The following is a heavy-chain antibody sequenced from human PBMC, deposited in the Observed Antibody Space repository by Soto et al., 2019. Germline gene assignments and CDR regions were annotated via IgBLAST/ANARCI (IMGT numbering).Heavy chain of an antibody. CDR3: ARGSYADY. V-gene: IGHV3-33*01. CDR1: GFTFSSYG. D-gene: IGHD1-1*01. CDR2: IWYDGSNK. J-gene: IGHJ4*02. Sequence: QVQLVESGGGVVQPGRSLRLSCAASGFTFSSYGMHWVRQAPGKGLEWVAGIWYDGSNKYYADSVKGRFTISRDNSKNTLYLQMNNLRAEDTAVYYCARGSYADYWGQGTLVTVSS.